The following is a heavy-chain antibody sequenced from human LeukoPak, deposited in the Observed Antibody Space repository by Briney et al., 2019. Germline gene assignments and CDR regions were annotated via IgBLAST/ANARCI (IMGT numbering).Heavy chain of an antibody. Sequence: GVSLRLSCAASRFTFRNYAMHWVRQAPGKGLEWVAVISSDGTNKDYADSVKGRFSISRDNSKNTLYLQMNRLRADDTAVYYCARDRSQEFDPWGQGTLVTVSS. CDR2: ISSDGTNK. V-gene: IGHV3-30*04. J-gene: IGHJ5*02. CDR3: ARDRSQEFDP. CDR1: RFTFRNYA. D-gene: IGHD3-10*01.